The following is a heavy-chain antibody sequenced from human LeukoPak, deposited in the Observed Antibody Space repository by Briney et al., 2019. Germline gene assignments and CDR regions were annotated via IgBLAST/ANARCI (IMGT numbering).Heavy chain of an antibody. J-gene: IGHJ4*02. CDR1: GYTFTTYA. V-gene: IGHV7-4-1*02. D-gene: IGHD3-16*01. CDR3: ARASRPWGSLLVPAL. CDR2: INTNTGNP. Sequence: GASVKVSCKASGYTFTTYAMNWVRQAPGQGLEWMGWINTNTGNPAYAQGFTGRFVFSLDASVSTAYLQISGLKAEDTAVYYCARASRPWGSLLVPALWGQGTLVTVS.